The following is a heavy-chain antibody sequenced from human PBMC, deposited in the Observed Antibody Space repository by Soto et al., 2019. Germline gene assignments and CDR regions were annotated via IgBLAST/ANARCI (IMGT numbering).Heavy chain of an antibody. CDR2: ISSSSSYI. CDR1: GFTFSSYS. CDR3: ARLIFGVVIIPGGGDY. V-gene: IGHV3-21*01. D-gene: IGHD3-3*01. Sequence: GGSLRLSCAASGFTFSSYSMNWVRQAPGKGLEWVSSISSSSSYIYYADSVKGRFTISRDNAKNSLYLQMNSLRAEDTAVYYCARLIFGVVIIPGGGDYWGQGTLVTVSS. J-gene: IGHJ4*02.